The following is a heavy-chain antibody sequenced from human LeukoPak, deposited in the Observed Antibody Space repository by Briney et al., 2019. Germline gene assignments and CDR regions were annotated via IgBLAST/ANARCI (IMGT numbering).Heavy chain of an antibody. D-gene: IGHD5-18*01. V-gene: IGHV3-23*01. CDR2: ISGSGGST. CDR3: AKDITAKNGYELDY. J-gene: IGHJ4*02. Sequence: GGSLRLSCAASGFTFSSYAMSWVRQAPGKGLEWVSAISGSGGSTYCADSVKARFTISRDNSKHTLYLQMNSLRAEDTAVYCCAKDITAKNGYELDYWGQGTLVTVPS. CDR1: GFTFSSYA.